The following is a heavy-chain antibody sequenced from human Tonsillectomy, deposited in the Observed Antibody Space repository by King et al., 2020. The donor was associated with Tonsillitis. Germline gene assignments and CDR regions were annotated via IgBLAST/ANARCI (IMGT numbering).Heavy chain of an antibody. D-gene: IGHD4-17*01. CDR3: ARGLPNGDYNIFVRFYL. V-gene: IGHV1-69*04. CDR2: IIPILYVA. Sequence: QLVQSGAEVKKPGSSVKVSCKASGGTFSTYGVSWVRQAPGQGLEWMGRIIPILYVANYAQKFQGRVTISADKSTTIVYMELNSLRSDDTAVYYCARGLPNGDYNIFVRFYLRGQGALCTVSS. J-gene: IGHJ4*02. CDR1: GGTFSTYG.